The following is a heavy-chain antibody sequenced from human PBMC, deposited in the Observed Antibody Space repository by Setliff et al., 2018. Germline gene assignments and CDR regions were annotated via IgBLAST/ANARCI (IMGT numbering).Heavy chain of an antibody. CDR1: GGSISPYY. D-gene: IGHD3-10*01. CDR2: IYHSGYT. CDR3: ARHHRGVIISWFDP. V-gene: IGHV4-59*08. J-gene: IGHJ5*02. Sequence: PSETLSLTCTVSGGSISPYYWSWIRQPPGKGLEWIGYIYHSGYTSYNPSLKSRVTISVDTSKNQFSLKLSSVTAADTAVYYCARHHRGVIISWFDPWGQGTLVTVSS.